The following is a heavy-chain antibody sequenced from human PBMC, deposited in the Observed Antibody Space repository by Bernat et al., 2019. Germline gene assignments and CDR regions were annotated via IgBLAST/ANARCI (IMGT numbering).Heavy chain of an antibody. CDR2: INPSGGST. V-gene: IGHV1-46*01. J-gene: IGHJ5*02. D-gene: IGHD3-16*01. Sequence: QVQLVQSGAEVKKPGASVKVSCKASGYTFTSYYMHWVRQAPGQGLEWMGIINPSGGSTSYAQKFQGRVTMTRDTSTSTVYMELSSLRSEDTAVYYCARDMESAVHLVLNWFDPWGQGTLVTVSS. CDR3: ARDMESAVHLVLNWFDP. CDR1: GYTFTSYY.